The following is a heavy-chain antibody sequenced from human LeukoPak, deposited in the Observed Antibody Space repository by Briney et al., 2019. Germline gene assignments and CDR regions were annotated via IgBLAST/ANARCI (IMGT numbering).Heavy chain of an antibody. CDR1: GGSFSGYY. CDR3: VRLYYYYYYMDV. CDR2: INHSGST. J-gene: IGHJ6*03. Sequence: SETLSLTCAVYGGSFSGYYWSWIRQPPGKGLEWIGEINHSGSTNYNPSLKSRVTISVGTSKNQFSLKLSSVTAADTAVYYCVRLYYYYYYMDVWGKGTTVTVSS. V-gene: IGHV4-34*01.